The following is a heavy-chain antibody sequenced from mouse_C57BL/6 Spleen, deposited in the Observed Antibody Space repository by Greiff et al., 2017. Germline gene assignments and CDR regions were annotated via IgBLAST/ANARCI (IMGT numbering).Heavy chain of an antibody. CDR1: GFNIKNTY. D-gene: IGHD2-4*01. CDR3: ATGDYDGRGYYAMDY. V-gene: IGHV14-3*01. CDR2: IDPANGNT. J-gene: IGHJ4*01. Sequence: VQLKESVAELVRPGASVKLSCTASGFNIKNTYMHWVKQRPEQGLEWIGRIDPANGNTKYAPKFQGKATITADTSSNTAYLQLSSLTSEDTAIYYSATGDYDGRGYYAMDYWGQGTSDTVSS.